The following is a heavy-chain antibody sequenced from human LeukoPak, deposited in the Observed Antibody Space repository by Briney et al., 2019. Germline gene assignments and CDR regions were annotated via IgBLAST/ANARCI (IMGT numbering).Heavy chain of an antibody. Sequence: SSETLSLTCAVSGGSISSINWWSWVRQPPGKGLEWIGEIYHDGSTNYHPSLKSRVTISVDKSKNQFSLKVSSVTAAGTAVYYCARVGETAFDYWGQGTLVTVSS. J-gene: IGHJ4*02. CDR1: GGSISSINW. CDR2: IYHDGST. V-gene: IGHV4-4*02. D-gene: IGHD1-26*01. CDR3: ARVGETAFDY.